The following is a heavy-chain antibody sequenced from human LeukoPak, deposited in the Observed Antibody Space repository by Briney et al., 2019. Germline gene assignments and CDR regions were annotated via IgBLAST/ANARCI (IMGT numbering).Heavy chain of an antibody. D-gene: IGHD3-16*01. Sequence: QPGGSLRLSCAASGFTFSSYEMTWVRQAPGKGLEWVSYISSSGSTIYYADSVKGRFTISRDNAKNSLYLQMNSLRAEDTAVYYCARVLGYYYMDVWGKGTTVTISS. V-gene: IGHV3-48*03. CDR2: ISSSGSTI. J-gene: IGHJ6*03. CDR1: GFTFSSYE. CDR3: ARVLGYYYMDV.